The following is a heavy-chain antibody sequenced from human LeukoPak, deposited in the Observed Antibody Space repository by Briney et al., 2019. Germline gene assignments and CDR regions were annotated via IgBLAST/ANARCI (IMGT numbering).Heavy chain of an antibody. V-gene: IGHV3-7*03. Sequence: PGGSPRLSCAASGFPFRSYWMNWVRQAPGKGLEWVANIKRDGSERYYVDSVKGRFTISRDNAKNSLDLQMNSLRAEDTALYYCARANNWNYPYYFDSWGQGTLVIVSS. D-gene: IGHD1-7*01. J-gene: IGHJ4*02. CDR1: GFPFRSYW. CDR2: IKRDGSER. CDR3: ARANNWNYPYYFDS.